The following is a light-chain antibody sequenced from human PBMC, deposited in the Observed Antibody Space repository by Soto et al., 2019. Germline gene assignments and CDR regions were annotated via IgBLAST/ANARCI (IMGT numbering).Light chain of an antibody. Sequence: QPVLTQPPSASATPGQTVTISCSATSSNIGRNYVYWYQQVPGTAPKLLIFYNDQRPSGVPDRFSGSKSGTSASLTISGLRSEDEADYYCAAWDDSLSAFYVFGTGTKVTVL. J-gene: IGLJ1*01. CDR1: SSNIGRNY. CDR3: AAWDDSLSAFYV. CDR2: YND. V-gene: IGLV1-47*01.